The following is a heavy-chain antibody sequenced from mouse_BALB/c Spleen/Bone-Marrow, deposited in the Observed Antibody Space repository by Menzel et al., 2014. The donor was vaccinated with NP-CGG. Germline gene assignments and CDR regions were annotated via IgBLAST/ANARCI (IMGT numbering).Heavy chain of an antibody. Sequence: VQLQQSGPQVVRPGASVKISCKASGYSFTSYWMHWVKQRPGHGLEWIGMIDPSDSETRLNQKFKDKATLTVDKSSSTAYMQLSSPTSDDSAVYYCARVGLRLPYYFDYWGQGTTLTVSS. CDR2: IDPSDSET. CDR3: ARVGLRLPYYFDY. J-gene: IGHJ2*01. V-gene: IGHV1S127*01. CDR1: GYSFTSYW. D-gene: IGHD1-2*01.